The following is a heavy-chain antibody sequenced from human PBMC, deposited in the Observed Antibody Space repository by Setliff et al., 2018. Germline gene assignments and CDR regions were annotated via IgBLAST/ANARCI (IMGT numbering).Heavy chain of an antibody. V-gene: IGHV1-69*05. Sequence: ASVKVSCKASGYTFINYEINWVRQATGQGLEWMGGIIPIFGTANYAQKFQGRVTITTDESTSTAYMELSSLRSEDTAVYYCARLGVGATTGKSYYFDYWGQGTLVTVSS. J-gene: IGHJ4*02. CDR2: IIPIFGTA. D-gene: IGHD1-26*01. CDR1: GYTFINYE. CDR3: ARLGVGATTGKSYYFDY.